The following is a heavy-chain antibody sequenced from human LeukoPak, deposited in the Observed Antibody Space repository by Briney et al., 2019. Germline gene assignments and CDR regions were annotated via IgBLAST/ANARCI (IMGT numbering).Heavy chain of an antibody. V-gene: IGHV1-2*02. CDR3: ARDRGAVGPPDY. Sequence: APVKLSCKASGYTFTGDYMDWVRQAPGQGLEWMGWINPNRGGTNYAQKFQGRVTMTRRTSISTAYMALSRLRSDDTAVYYCARDRGAVGPPDYWGQGTLVTVSS. J-gene: IGHJ4*02. CDR2: INPNRGGT. D-gene: IGHD6-19*01. CDR1: GYTFTGDY.